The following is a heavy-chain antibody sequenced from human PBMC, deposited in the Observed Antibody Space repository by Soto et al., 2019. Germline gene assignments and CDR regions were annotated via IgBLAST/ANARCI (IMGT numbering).Heavy chain of an antibody. CDR1: GYTFTRYG. V-gene: IGHV1-18*01. J-gene: IGHJ6*02. CDR2: INTYNGNT. CDR3: AMVDVYVTPSPQDV. D-gene: IGHD3-16*01. Sequence: QVQLVQSGAEVKNPGASVKVSCKASGYTFTRYGIGWARQAPGQGLEWMGWINTYNGNTNYAQNVQGRVTLTTDTSTSTAYMALRSLRSNDPAIYYCAMVDVYVTPSPQDVWGQGTTVIVAS.